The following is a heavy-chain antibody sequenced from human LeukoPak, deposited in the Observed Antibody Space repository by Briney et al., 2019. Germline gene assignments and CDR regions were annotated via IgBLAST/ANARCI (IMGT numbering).Heavy chain of an antibody. CDR1: GFTVSNNY. D-gene: IGHD6-6*01. CDR3: ARDPPAVAANTYG. Sequence: PGGSLRLSCAASGFTVSNNYMRWVRQAPGKGLEWVSLIYSGGATFYADAVNGRFTISSDGSKNTLYLQMNSLRAEDTAVYYCARDPPAVAANTYGWGQGTLVTVSS. CDR2: IYSGGAT. V-gene: IGHV3-66*01. J-gene: IGHJ4*02.